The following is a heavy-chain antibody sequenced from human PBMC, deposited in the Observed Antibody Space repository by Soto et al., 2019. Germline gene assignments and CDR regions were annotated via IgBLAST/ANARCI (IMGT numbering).Heavy chain of an antibody. V-gene: IGHV1-46*01. CDR2: INPSGGST. CDR3: ARGYSGSARRHCYGMDV. CDR1: GYTFTSYY. Sequence: ASVKVSCKASGYTFTSYYMHWVRQAPGQGLEWMGIINPSGGSTSYAQKFQGRVTMTRDTSTSTVYMELSSLRSEDTAVYYCARGYSGSARRHCYGMDVWGQGTTVTVSS. J-gene: IGHJ6*02. D-gene: IGHD1-26*01.